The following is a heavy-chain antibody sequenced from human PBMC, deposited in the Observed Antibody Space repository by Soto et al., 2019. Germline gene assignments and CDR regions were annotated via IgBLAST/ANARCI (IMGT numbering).Heavy chain of an antibody. D-gene: IGHD2-15*01. CDR1: GGTFSSHG. CDR2: SIPLFGIT. Sequence: QVQLVQSGAEVKKPGSSVKVSCKASGGTFSSHGFNWVRQAAGQGLEWIGGSIPLFGITNHTQKFQDRVTMSADTSTSPAYMTLRGLRSDDTAVYYCASDRGYGLVNWGKGTLLTVSS. J-gene: IGHJ4*02. V-gene: IGHV1-69*14. CDR3: ASDRGYGLVN.